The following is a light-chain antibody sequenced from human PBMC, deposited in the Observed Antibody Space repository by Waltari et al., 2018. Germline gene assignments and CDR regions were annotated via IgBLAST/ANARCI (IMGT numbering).Light chain of an antibody. CDR2: RAS. CDR1: QSVFYSSNNKNY. V-gene: IGKV4-1*01. J-gene: IGKJ2*01. CDR3: QQYYGNPRT. Sequence: DIVMTQSTDSLAVSLAERATINCKYSQSVFYSSNNKNYLAWYQQKPGQAPKLLMYRASTRESGVPDRFSGSGSGTDFTLTISSLQAEDVAVYYCQQYYGNPRTFGQGTKLEIK.